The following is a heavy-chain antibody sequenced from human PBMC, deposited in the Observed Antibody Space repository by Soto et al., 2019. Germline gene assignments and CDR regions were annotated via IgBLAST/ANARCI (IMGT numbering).Heavy chain of an antibody. CDR1: GFTFRSYA. Sequence: EVQLLESGGGLVQPGGSLRLSCAASGFTFRSYAMSWVRQAPGRGLEWFSAISGSGGSTYYADSVKGRFTISRDNSKNTLYLQMNRLRAEDTAVYDCAKSRVPDYGDLFDYWGQGTLVTVSS. D-gene: IGHD4-17*01. CDR3: AKSRVPDYGDLFDY. V-gene: IGHV3-23*01. CDR2: ISGSGGST. J-gene: IGHJ4*02.